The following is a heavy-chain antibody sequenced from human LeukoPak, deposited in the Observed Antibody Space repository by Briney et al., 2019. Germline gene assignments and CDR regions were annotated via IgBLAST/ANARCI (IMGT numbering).Heavy chain of an antibody. CDR1: GYTFTDYY. D-gene: IGHD3-22*01. J-gene: IGHJ4*02. CDR2: INPNSGGT. Sequence: ASVKVSCKASGYTFTDYYMHWVRQAPGQGLEWMGRINPNSGGTNYAQKFQARVTMTRDTSISTAYMELSRLRSDDTALCYCARAAYYYDSSGYYLGDWGQGTLVTVSS. CDR3: ARAAYYYDSSGYYLGD. V-gene: IGHV1-2*06.